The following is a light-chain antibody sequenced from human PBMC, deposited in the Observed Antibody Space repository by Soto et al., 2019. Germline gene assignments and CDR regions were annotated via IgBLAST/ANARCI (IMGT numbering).Light chain of an antibody. CDR1: QSVSSSY. J-gene: IGKJ3*01. CDR3: QQYGSSPR. Sequence: EIVLTQSPGTLSLSPGERATLSCRASQSVSSSYLAWYQQKPGQAPRLLIYGASSRATGIPDRFSGSGSGTDFTLTISRLEPEDFAEYYCQQYGSSPRFGPGTKVDIK. V-gene: IGKV3-20*01. CDR2: GAS.